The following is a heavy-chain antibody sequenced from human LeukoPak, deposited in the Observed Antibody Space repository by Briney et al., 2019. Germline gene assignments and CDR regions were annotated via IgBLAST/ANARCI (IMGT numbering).Heavy chain of an antibody. J-gene: IGHJ5*02. CDR2: IYSGGST. D-gene: IGHD3-10*01. CDR1: GFTVSSNS. CDR3: ARIITMVRGNWFDP. V-gene: IGHV3-53*01. Sequence: GGSLRLSCTVSGFTVSSNSMSWVRQAPGKGLEWVSVIYSGGSTYYADSVKGRFTISRDNSKNTLYLQMNSLRAEDTAVYYCARIITMVRGNWFDPWGQGTLVTVSS.